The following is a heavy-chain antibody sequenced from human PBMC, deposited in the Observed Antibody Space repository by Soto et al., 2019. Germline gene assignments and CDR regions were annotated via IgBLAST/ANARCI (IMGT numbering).Heavy chain of an antibody. CDR1: GYTFTSYG. CDR3: ERTSRWDSSIWYVHLPFDD. CDR2: ISAYNGNT. J-gene: IGHJ4*02. D-gene: IGHD6-13*01. Sequence: QVQLVQSGAEVKKPGASVKVSCKASGYTFTSYGISWVRQAPGQGLEWMGWISAYNGNTNYAQKLQGRVTMTTDTCKSTAYMELRSLRSDDTAVYYCERTSRWDSSIWYVHLPFDDWGQGTLVTVSS. V-gene: IGHV1-18*01.